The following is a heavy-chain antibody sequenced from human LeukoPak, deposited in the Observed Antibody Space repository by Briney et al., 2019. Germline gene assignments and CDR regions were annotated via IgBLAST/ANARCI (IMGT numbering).Heavy chain of an antibody. CDR3: ARESELYGDDDY. J-gene: IGHJ4*02. V-gene: IGHV4-4*07. D-gene: IGHD4-17*01. CDR2: IYTSGST. Sequence: SETLSLTCTVSGVSISSYYWSWIRQPAGKGLEWIGRIYTSGSTNYNPSLKSRVTISVDTSKNQFSLKLSSVTAADTAVYYCARESELYGDDDYWGQGTLVTVSS. CDR1: GVSISSYY.